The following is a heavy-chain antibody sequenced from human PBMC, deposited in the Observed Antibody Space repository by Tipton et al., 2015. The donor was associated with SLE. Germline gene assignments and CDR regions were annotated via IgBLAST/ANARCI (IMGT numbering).Heavy chain of an antibody. Sequence: TLSLTCTVSGASVSSHYWNWIRQTPGKGLEWIGYIHYNRDTHYHPPLKSRVTISVDPSKNQLSLKLTSVTAADTAVYYCARGSVVADDFWGQGTLVTVSS. V-gene: IGHV4-59*02. CDR3: ARGSVVADDF. J-gene: IGHJ4*02. CDR1: GASVSSHY. D-gene: IGHD2-15*01. CDR2: IHYNRDT.